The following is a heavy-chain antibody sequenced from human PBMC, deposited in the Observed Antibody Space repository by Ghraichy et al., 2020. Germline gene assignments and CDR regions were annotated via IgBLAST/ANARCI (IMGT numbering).Heavy chain of an antibody. CDR2: IVVGSGNT. V-gene: IGHV1-58*01. D-gene: IGHD5-12*01. J-gene: IGHJ4*02. CDR1: GFTFSSSA. Sequence: SVKVSCKASGFTFSSSAVQWVRQARGQRLEWIGWIVVGSGNTNYAQKFQERVTITRDMSTSTAYMDLSSLRSEDTAVYYCAAGGGGYRPLDYWGQGTLVTVSS. CDR3: AAGGGGYRPLDY.